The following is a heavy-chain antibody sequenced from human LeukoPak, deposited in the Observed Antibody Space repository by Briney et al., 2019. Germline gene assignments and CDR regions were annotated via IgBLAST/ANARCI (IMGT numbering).Heavy chain of an antibody. CDR1: GYTFTSYY. D-gene: IGHD5-24*01. V-gene: IGHV1-46*01. CDR3: ARDGARWELDY. J-gene: IGHJ4*02. CDR2: INPSGGST. Sequence: ASVKVACKASGYTFTSYYMHWVRQAPGQGLEWMGIINPSGGSTSYAQKFQGRVTMTRDTSISTAYMELSRLRSDDTAVYYCARDGARWELDYWGQGTLVTVSS.